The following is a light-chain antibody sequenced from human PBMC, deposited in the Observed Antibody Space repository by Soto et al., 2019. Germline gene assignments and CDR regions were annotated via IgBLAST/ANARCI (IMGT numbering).Light chain of an antibody. V-gene: IGKV1-5*03. Sequence: DIHLTQSPSTLSASVGDRVTITCRASQSISRWLAWYHQKPGKAPNLLIYTTSSLESGVPSRFSGTGSGTEFTLAISSLQPDDFATYYCQHYKDYSWTFGQGTKVEIK. CDR3: QHYKDYSWT. CDR1: QSISRW. CDR2: TTS. J-gene: IGKJ1*01.